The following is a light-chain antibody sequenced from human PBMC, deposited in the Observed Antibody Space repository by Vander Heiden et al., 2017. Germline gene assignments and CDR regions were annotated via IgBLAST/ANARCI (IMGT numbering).Light chain of an antibody. Sequence: ELVLTQSPGTLSLSPGERATLSCRASQSVSSNYLAWCQQKPGQAPRLLIYGASSRATGIPDRFSGSGSGTDFTLTISRLEPEDFAVYYRQQYGSSPWTFGQGTKVEIK. J-gene: IGKJ1*01. CDR2: GAS. CDR3: QQYGSSPWT. CDR1: QSVSSNY. V-gene: IGKV3-20*01.